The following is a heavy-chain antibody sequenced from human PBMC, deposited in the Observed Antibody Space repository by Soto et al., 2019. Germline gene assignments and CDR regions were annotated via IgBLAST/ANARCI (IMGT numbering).Heavy chain of an antibody. Sequence: SVKVSCKASGGTFSSYAIRWVRQAPGQGLEWMGGIIPIFGTANYAQKFQGRVTITADESTSTAYMKLSSVTAADTAVYYCARLTYSGSYPGWGQGTMVTVSS. CDR1: GGTFSSYA. V-gene: IGHV1-69*13. CDR2: IIPIFGTA. CDR3: ARLTYSGSYPG. D-gene: IGHD1-26*01. J-gene: IGHJ3*01.